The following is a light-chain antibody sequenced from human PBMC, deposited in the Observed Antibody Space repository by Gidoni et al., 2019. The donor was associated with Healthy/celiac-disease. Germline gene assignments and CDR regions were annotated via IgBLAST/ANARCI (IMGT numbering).Light chain of an antibody. CDR3: QQRSNWPTYT. CDR2: DTS. Sequence: EIVLIQSTATLSLSPGERATLSCRARQSVSSYLAWYQPEPGQAPRLLIYDTSNGSGTDFTLTVSSLEPDGFAVYYCQQRSNWPTYTFGQGTKLEIK. V-gene: IGKV3-11*01. CDR1: QSVSSY. J-gene: IGKJ2*01.